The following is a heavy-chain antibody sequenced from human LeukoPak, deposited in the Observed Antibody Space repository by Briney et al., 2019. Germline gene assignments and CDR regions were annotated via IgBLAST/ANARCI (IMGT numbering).Heavy chain of an antibody. CDR1: GFTFSIYA. Sequence: PGGSLRLSCAASGFTFSIYAMSCVRQAPGTGLEWVSAISGSGGSTYYADSVKGRFTISRDNSKNTLYLQMNSLRAEDTAVYYCVKDRSEYGSGSYYPLDYWGQGTLVTVSS. CDR3: VKDRSEYGSGSYYPLDY. CDR2: ISGSGGST. V-gene: IGHV3-23*01. J-gene: IGHJ4*02. D-gene: IGHD3-10*01.